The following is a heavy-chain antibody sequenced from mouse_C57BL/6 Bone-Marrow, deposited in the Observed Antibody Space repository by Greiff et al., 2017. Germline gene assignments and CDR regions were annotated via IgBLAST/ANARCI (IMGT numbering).Heavy chain of an antibody. CDR3: APYSNYEYLDY. D-gene: IGHD2-5*01. CDR1: GFNITDYY. CDR2: IDPEDGEP. V-gene: IGHV14-2*01. Sequence: VQLQQSGAELVKPGASVKLSCTASGFNITDYYMPWVKQRTEQGLEWIGRIDPEDGEPKYAPKFQGKATITADTSSNTAYLQLSSLTSADTAVXYCAPYSNYEYLDYWGQGTTRTGSS. J-gene: IGHJ2*01.